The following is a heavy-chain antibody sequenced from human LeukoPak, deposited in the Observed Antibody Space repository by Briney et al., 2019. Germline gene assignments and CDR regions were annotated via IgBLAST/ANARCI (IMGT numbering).Heavy chain of an antibody. D-gene: IGHD1-26*01. CDR2: ISGSGGST. J-gene: IGHJ4*02. Sequence: GGPLRLSCAASGFTFSSYAMSWVRQAPGKGLEWVSAISGSGGSTYYADSVKGRFTISRDNSKNTLYLQMNSLRAEDTAVYYCASLTPLVGAASDYWGQGTLVTVSS. CDR3: ASLTPLVGAASDY. CDR1: GFTFSSYA. V-gene: IGHV3-23*01.